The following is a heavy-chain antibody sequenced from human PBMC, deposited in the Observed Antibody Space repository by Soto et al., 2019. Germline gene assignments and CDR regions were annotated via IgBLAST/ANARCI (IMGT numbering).Heavy chain of an antibody. J-gene: IGHJ6*02. Sequence: QVQLVQSGAEVKKPGASVKVSCKASGYTFTSYGVSWVRQAPGQGLEWMGWISGDNGNTNYAQKLQGRVTMTTDTSTSTAYMELRRLRSDDTAVYYCARAGKYYYGSGSPYYYGMDVWGQGITVTVSS. CDR2: ISGDNGNT. CDR3: ARAGKYYYGSGSPYYYGMDV. V-gene: IGHV1-18*04. D-gene: IGHD3-10*01. CDR1: GYTFTSYG.